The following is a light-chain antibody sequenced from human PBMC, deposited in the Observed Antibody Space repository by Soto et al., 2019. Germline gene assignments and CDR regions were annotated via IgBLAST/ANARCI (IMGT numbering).Light chain of an antibody. Sequence: DLQMTQSPSSLSASVGDRVTITCRASQSITYWLAWYQQKPGRAPKLLIYDVFNLQSGVPSRFSGSGSGTEFTLTISSLQPDDSATYYCQQYHSFSFTFGQGTKLEIK. CDR1: QSITYW. CDR2: DVF. CDR3: QQYHSFSFT. J-gene: IGKJ2*01. V-gene: IGKV1-5*01.